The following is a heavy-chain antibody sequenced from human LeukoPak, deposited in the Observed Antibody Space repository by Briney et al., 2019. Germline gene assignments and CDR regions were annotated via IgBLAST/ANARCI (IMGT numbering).Heavy chain of an antibody. V-gene: IGHV4-61*02. CDR1: GGSISSGSYY. Sequence: PSQTLSLTCTVSGGSISSGSYYWSWIRQPAGKGLEWIGRIYTSGSTNYNPSLKSRVTISVDTSKNQFSLNLSSVTAADMAVYYCARDSVGGFIDYWGQGALVTVSS. CDR3: ARDSVGGFIDY. D-gene: IGHD3-16*02. CDR2: IYTSGST. J-gene: IGHJ4*02.